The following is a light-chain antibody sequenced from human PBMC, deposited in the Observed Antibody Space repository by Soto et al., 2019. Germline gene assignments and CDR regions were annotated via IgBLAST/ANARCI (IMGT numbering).Light chain of an antibody. V-gene: IGLV4-69*01. CDR2: LNSDGSH. CDR1: SGHSSHA. Sequence: QAVVTQSPSASAPLGASVKLTCTLSSGHSSHAIAWHQQQPEKGPRYLMKLNSDGSHTKGDGIPDRFAGSSSGAERYLTISSLQSEDEADYYCQTWVTGLVFGGGTKVTVL. CDR3: QTWVTGLV. J-gene: IGLJ2*01.